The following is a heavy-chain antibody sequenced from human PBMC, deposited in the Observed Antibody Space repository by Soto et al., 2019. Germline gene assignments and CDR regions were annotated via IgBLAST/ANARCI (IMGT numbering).Heavy chain of an antibody. CDR3: ARDGQQLAPYALDV. D-gene: IGHD6-13*01. Sequence: QVQLVESGGGVVQPGTSLRLSCTTSGFTFSNHAMHWVRQAPGKGLEWVAQIWYDGSNKYYADSVKGRFTISRDNSRNRVYVQMTSLRVEDTAVYYCARDGQQLAPYALDVWGQGTSVTVSS. CDR1: GFTFSNHA. V-gene: IGHV3-33*01. J-gene: IGHJ6*02. CDR2: IWYDGSNK.